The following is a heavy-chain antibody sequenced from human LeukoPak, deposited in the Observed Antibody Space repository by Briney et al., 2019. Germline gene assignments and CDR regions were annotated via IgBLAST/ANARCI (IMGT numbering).Heavy chain of an antibody. CDR3: AKLMDYDSSGSQGFDY. D-gene: IGHD3-22*01. CDR1: GFTFNNYG. V-gene: IGHV3-23*01. Sequence: PGGSLRLSCAASGFTFNNYGMSWVRQAPGKGLEWVSVISGSGGSTYYADSVKGRFTISRDNSKNTLYLQLNSLRAEDTAVNYCAKLMDYDSSGSQGFDYWGQGTLVTVSS. J-gene: IGHJ4*02. CDR2: ISGSGGST.